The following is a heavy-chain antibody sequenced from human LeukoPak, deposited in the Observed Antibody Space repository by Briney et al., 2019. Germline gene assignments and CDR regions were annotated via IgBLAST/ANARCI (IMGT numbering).Heavy chain of an antibody. V-gene: IGHV4-59*01. CDR2: IYYSGST. CDR1: GGSFSNYY. Sequence: SETLSLTCAVYGGSFSNYYWSWIRQPPGKGLEWIGYIYYSGSTNYNPSLKSRVTISVDTSKNQFSLKLSSVTAADTAVYYCARATPGDPHLDYWGQGTLVTVSS. D-gene: IGHD3-16*01. CDR3: ARATPGDPHLDY. J-gene: IGHJ4*02.